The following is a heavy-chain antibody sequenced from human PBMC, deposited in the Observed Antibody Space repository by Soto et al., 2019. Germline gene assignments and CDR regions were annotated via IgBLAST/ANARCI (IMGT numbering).Heavy chain of an antibody. V-gene: IGHV1-3*01. CDR2: INAGNGNT. D-gene: IGHD3-3*01. J-gene: IGHJ5*02. CDR3: ARARNYDFWSGYYLSFDP. Sequence: ASVKVCCKASGYTFTSYAIHWVRQAPGQRLEWMGWINAGNGNTKYSQKFQGRVTITRDTSASTAYMELSSLRSEDTAVYYCARARNYDFWSGYYLSFDPWGQGTLVTVSS. CDR1: GYTFTSYA.